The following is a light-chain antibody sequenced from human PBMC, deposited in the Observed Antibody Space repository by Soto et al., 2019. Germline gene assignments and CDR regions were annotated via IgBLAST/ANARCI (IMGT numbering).Light chain of an antibody. CDR1: QSLTSDY. Sequence: IVLTQSPGTLSLSPWERATLSCRASQSLTSDYLSWYQQRPGQSPRLLIYDTDRRATDVPDRFRGSGSGTDFTLTITRLEPEDFAVYFCQQYGRSLWTFGQGTKVDIK. CDR2: DTD. V-gene: IGKV3-20*01. J-gene: IGKJ1*01. CDR3: QQYGRSLWT.